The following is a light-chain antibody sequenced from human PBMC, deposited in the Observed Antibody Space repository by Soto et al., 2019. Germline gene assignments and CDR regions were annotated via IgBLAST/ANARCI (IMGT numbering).Light chain of an antibody. CDR2: GAS. Sequence: EIVLTQSPGTLSLSPGERATLSCRASQSVSSSYLAWYQQKPGQAPRLLIYGASSRATGIPDRFSGSGSGTDFTLTISRLEPEDFAVYYCQQYGSSQSITFGQGTRLEIK. CDR1: QSVSSSY. CDR3: QQYGSSQSIT. J-gene: IGKJ5*01. V-gene: IGKV3-20*01.